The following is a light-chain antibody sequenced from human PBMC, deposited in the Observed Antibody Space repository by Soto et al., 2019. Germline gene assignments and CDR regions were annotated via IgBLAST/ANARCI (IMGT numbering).Light chain of an antibody. Sequence: DIQMTQSPSTLSASVGDRVTITCRASQSIRRWLAWYQQKPEKAPKLLIYEASILHSGVPSRFSGSGSGTEFTLTISSMQSDDFATYYCQQYNTYPWTFGQGTKLEIK. CDR3: QQYNTYPWT. V-gene: IGKV1-5*03. J-gene: IGKJ1*01. CDR2: EAS. CDR1: QSIRRW.